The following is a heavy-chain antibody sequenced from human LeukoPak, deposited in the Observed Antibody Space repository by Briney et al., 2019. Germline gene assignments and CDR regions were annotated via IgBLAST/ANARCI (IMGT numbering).Heavy chain of an antibody. V-gene: IGHV4-59*01. CDR2: IYYTGTT. Sequence: PSETLSPTCTVSGASISDYYWGWIRQPPGKGLEWIGYIYYTGTTNYNPSLKSRVTISVDTSKNQFSLKLTSVTAADTAVYYCARGHRGLGYWGQGTLVSVSS. CDR1: GASISDYY. J-gene: IGHJ4*02. CDR3: ARGHRGLGY. D-gene: IGHD3-16*01.